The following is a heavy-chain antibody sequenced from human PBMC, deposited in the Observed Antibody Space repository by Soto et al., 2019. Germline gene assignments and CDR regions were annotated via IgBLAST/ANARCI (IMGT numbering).Heavy chain of an antibody. V-gene: IGHV4-59*11. CDR2: IYYSGGT. CDR1: GGYISGHG. CDR3: ARIIAIFGVATSPNAAHSLDP. D-gene: IGHD3-3*01. Sequence: RWETLRLPWSVAGGYISGHGGSWIRKPRVKVLEWIGYIYYSGGTNYIPSLKSLVTISVDTSKNQFSLKLSSVTAADTAVYYCARIIAIFGVATSPNAAHSLDPWGHGTPVSVSP. J-gene: IGHJ5*02.